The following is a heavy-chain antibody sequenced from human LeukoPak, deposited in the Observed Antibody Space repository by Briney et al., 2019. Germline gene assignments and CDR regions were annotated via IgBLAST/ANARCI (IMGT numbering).Heavy chain of an antibody. CDR2: ISGYNGNT. J-gene: IGHJ4*02. Sequence: ASVKVSCKASGYTFTNYGISWVRQAPGQGLEWMGWISGYNGNTNHAQKFQGRVTMTTDTSTSTAYIELRSLRSDDTAVYYCARDQGQCRDVYNFWWEDWGQGTLVTVSS. V-gene: IGHV1-18*01. CDR3: ARDQGQCRDVYNFWWED. D-gene: IGHD5-24*01. CDR1: GYTFTNYG.